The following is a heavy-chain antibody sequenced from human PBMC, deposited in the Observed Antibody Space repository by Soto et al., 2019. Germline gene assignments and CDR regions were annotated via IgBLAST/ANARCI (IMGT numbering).Heavy chain of an antibody. J-gene: IGHJ4*02. Sequence: SVKVSCKASGGTFSSYAISWVRQAPGQGLEWMGGIIPIFGTADYAQKFQGRVTITADESTSTAYMELSSLRSEDTAVYYCASHYDSSGYYYRGLDYWGQGSLVTVSS. CDR3: ASHYDSSGYYYRGLDY. D-gene: IGHD3-22*01. V-gene: IGHV1-69*13. CDR2: IIPIFGTA. CDR1: GGTFSSYA.